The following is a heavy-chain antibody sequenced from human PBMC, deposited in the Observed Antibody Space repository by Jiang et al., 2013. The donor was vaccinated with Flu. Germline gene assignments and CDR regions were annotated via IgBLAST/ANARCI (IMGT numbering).Heavy chain of an antibody. J-gene: IGHJ6*02. CDR1: GFSVTLRY. V-gene: IGHV3-66*01. D-gene: IGHD1-14*01. CDR3: ARAENGMDV. Sequence: SCGVSGFSVTLRYMSWSARLQGRGWRCVSVIHGDDSTYYADSVKGRFTMSRDNSKNRLYLQMNSLRDEDTAVYYCARAENGMDVWGQGTTVTVSS. CDR2: IHGDDST.